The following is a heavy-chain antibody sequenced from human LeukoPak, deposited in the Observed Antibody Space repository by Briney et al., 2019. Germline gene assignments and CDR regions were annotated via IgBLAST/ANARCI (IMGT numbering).Heavy chain of an antibody. V-gene: IGHV3-30*02. D-gene: IGHD4-17*01. CDR3: AKDGDDYGKNLGLY. CDR2: IRYDGSNK. J-gene: IGHJ4*02. CDR1: GFTFSSYA. Sequence: GGALRLSCAASGFTFSSYAMHWVRQAPGKGLAGVAVIRYDGSNKYYADSVKGRFTISRDNSKNTLYLQMNSLRAEDTAVYYCAKDGDDYGKNLGLYWGQGTLVTVSS.